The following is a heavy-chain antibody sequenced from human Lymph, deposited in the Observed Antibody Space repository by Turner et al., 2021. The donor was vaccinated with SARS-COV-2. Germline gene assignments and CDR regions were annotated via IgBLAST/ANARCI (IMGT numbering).Heavy chain of an antibody. CDR1: GIPVSRNY. CDR3: ARDLDTAGGMDV. CDR2: IYSGGSC. J-gene: IGHJ6*02. Sequence: EVQLLEPGGVLVQPGGYLSLSRSASGIPVSRNYMSWVRQAPGKGLEWVSVIYSGGSCYYADSVKSRFTISRHNSKNTLYLQMNSLRAEDTAVYYCARDLDTAGGMDVWGQGTTVTVSS. D-gene: IGHD5-18*01. V-gene: IGHV3-53*04.